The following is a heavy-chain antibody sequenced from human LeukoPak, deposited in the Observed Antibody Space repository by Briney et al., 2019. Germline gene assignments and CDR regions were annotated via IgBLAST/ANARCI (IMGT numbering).Heavy chain of an antibody. V-gene: IGHV3-21*01. J-gene: IGHJ6*02. CDR3: ARSRSVSNYKGMDV. CDR1: GFTFSDYS. D-gene: IGHD5/OR15-5a*01. Sequence: GGSLRLSCPASGFTFSDYSMSWVRQAPGKGLEWVSSISSSSDYIYYADSVKGRFTISRDNARNSLYLQMNSLRAEDTAVSYCARSRSVSNYKGMDVWGQGTTVTVSS. CDR2: ISSSSDYI.